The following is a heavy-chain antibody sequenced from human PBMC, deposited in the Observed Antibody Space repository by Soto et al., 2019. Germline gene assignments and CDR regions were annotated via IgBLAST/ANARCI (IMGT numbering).Heavy chain of an antibody. Sequence: EVQLLESGRGLVRPGGSLRVSCAASGFSFTNYAMSWVRQAPGKGLERLSAISVSGETTYYADSVRGRYTFSRDTSRATVFLQMSNLRADATALYYCAKEQWLIQGDVVYWGQGILVTVSS. CDR1: GFSFTNYA. CDR2: ISVSGETT. V-gene: IGHV3-23*01. J-gene: IGHJ4*02. CDR3: AKEQWLIQGDVVY. D-gene: IGHD3-16*01.